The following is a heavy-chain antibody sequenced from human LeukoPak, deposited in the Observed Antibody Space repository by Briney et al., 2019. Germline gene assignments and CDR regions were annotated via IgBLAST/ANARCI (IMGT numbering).Heavy chain of an antibody. V-gene: IGHV1-8*01. J-gene: IGHJ3*02. Sequence: ASVKVPCKASGYTFTSYDINWVRQATGQGLEWMGWMNPNSGNTGYAQKFQGRVTMTRNTSISTAYMELSSLRSEDTAVYYCARGCSSTSCYSRRAFDIWGQGTMVTVSS. CDR3: ARGCSSTSCYSRRAFDI. CDR2: MNPNSGNT. CDR1: GYTFTSYD. D-gene: IGHD2-2*02.